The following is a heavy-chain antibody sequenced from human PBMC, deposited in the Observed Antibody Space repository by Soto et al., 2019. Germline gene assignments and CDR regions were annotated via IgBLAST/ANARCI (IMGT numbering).Heavy chain of an antibody. CDR3: ARSPTPRFPAAMVYYGMDV. D-gene: IGHD2-2*01. CDR2: IAYDSSVK. V-gene: IGHV3-33*05. CDR1: GFEFRKYG. Sequence: GGSLRLSCEGSGFEFRKYGIHWVRQAPGKGLEWVAVIAYDSSVKYYADSVKGRFTVSRDNSKNTVHLQMNSLRAEDTAVYYCARSPTPRFPAAMVYYGMDVWGQGTTVTVSS. J-gene: IGHJ6*02.